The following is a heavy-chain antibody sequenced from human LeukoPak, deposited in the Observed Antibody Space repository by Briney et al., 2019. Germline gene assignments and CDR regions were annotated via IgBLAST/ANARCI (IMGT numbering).Heavy chain of an antibody. CDR1: GFTFSSYS. D-gene: IGHD1-7*01. V-gene: IGHV3-33*08. Sequence: PGGSLRLSCAASGFTFSSYSMNWVRQAPGKGLEWVAVIRPDGSHISYVDPVKGRFTISRDNSNNMLYLQMNSLRAEDTALYYCLREVDWKYAFDYWGRGTLVTVSS. CDR2: IRPDGSHI. CDR3: LREVDWKYAFDY. J-gene: IGHJ4*02.